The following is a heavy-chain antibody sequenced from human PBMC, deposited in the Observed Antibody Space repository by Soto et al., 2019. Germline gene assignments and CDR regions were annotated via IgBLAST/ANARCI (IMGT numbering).Heavy chain of an antibody. Sequence: GGSLRLSCAASGFTFSTYSMSWVRQAPGKGLQWVSSINNSGDKTYYADSVKGRFTISRDNSKNTMYLQMNSLRVDDTAVYFCASRQSCTNGVCPWGGDYWGPGTLVTVSS. CDR3: ASRQSCTNGVCPWGGDY. CDR1: GFTFSTYS. CDR2: INNSGDKT. D-gene: IGHD2-8*01. J-gene: IGHJ4*02. V-gene: IGHV3-23*01.